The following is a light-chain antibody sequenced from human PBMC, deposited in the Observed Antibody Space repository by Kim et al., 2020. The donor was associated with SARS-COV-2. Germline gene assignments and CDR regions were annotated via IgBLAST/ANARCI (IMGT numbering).Light chain of an antibody. J-gene: IGKJ4*01. CDR2: DAS. V-gene: IGKV3-11*01. Sequence: EIVLTQSPATLSLSPGESATLSCRARQSVSSYLAWYQQKPGQAPRLLIYDASNRATGIPARFSASGSGTDFTLTISSLEPEDFAVYYCQQRSKWPLTFGGGTKVDIK. CDR1: QSVSSY. CDR3: QQRSKWPLT.